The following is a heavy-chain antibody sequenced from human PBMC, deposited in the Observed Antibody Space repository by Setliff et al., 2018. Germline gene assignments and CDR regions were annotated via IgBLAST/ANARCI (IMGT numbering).Heavy chain of an antibody. V-gene: IGHV1-69*13. D-gene: IGHD6-13*01. CDR2: IIPIFGTP. CDR3: VRESRSTWYRRDF. Sequence: ASVKVSCKASGGMSGTYSISWVRQAPGQGLEWMGAIIPIFGTPNYAQKFQDRVTITAGVSTSTAYMELSSLRSDDTAVYYCVRESRSTWYRRDFWGQGTLVTVSS. CDR1: GGMSGTYS. J-gene: IGHJ4*02.